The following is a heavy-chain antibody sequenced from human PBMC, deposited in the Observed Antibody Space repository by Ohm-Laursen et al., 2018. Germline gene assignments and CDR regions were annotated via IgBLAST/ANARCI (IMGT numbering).Heavy chain of an antibody. D-gene: IGHD6-19*01. CDR2: INHSGST. CDR1: GGSFSGYY. J-gene: IGHJ4*02. Sequence: PPGTLSLTCAVYGGSFSGYYWSWIRQPPGKGLEWIGEINHSGSTNYNPSLKSRVTISVDTSKNQFSLKLSSVTAADTAVYYCARGGGWYGLVRHFDYWGQGTLVTVSS. CDR3: ARGGGWYGLVRHFDY. V-gene: IGHV4-34*01.